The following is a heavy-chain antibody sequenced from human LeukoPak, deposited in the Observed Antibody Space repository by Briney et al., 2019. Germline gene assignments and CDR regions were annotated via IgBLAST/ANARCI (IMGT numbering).Heavy chain of an antibody. CDR2: INHSGNT. V-gene: IGHV4-34*01. CDR3: ARGGRLFLPY. Sequence: SETLSLTCAVYGGSFSGYYWNWIRQSPGKGLEWIGEINHSGNTNYNPSLKSRVTISADTSKNQFSLKLSSVTAADTAVYYCARGGRLFLPYWGQGTLVTVSS. D-gene: IGHD3-22*01. CDR1: GGSFSGYY. J-gene: IGHJ4*02.